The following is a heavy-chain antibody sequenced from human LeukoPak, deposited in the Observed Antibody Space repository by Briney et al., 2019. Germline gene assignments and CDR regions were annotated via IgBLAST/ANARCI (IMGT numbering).Heavy chain of an antibody. D-gene: IGHD3-9*01. Sequence: HPGGSLRLSCAASGFTVSSNYMSWVRQAPGKGLEWVSVIYSGGSTYYADSVKGRFTISRDNSKNTLYLQMNSLRAEDTAVYYCAKEGRYFDWLLDYWGQGTLVTVSS. CDR3: AKEGRYFDWLLDY. J-gene: IGHJ4*02. V-gene: IGHV3-53*01. CDR2: IYSGGST. CDR1: GFTVSSNY.